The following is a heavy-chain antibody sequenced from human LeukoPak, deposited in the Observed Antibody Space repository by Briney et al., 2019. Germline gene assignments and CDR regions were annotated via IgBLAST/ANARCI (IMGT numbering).Heavy chain of an antibody. CDR1: GFTFDSYG. CDR3: ARFANYYDSSGYFSYYYYMDV. D-gene: IGHD3-22*01. V-gene: IGHV3-23*01. CDR2: ISGSGVYT. J-gene: IGHJ6*03. Sequence: GSLRLSCAASGFTFDSYGMNWVRQAPGKGLEWVSGISGSGVYTYYADSAKGRFTISRDNSKNTLYLQMNSLRAEDTAVYYCARFANYYDSSGYFSYYYYMDVWGKGTTVTVSS.